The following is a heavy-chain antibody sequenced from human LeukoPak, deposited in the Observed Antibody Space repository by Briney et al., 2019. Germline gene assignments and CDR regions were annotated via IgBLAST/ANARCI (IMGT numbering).Heavy chain of an antibody. CDR2: IYTDGST. CDR3: ARDREVVPAMAQMDV. D-gene: IGHD2-21*02. J-gene: IGHJ6*04. CDR1: GFTVSTNY. Sequence: GGSLRLSCAASGFTVSTNYMSWVRQAPGKGLELVSVIYTDGSTHNPDSVKGRFTISRDNSKNALFLQMNSLRAEDTAVYYCARDREVVPAMAQMDVWGKGTTVTVSS. V-gene: IGHV3-53*01.